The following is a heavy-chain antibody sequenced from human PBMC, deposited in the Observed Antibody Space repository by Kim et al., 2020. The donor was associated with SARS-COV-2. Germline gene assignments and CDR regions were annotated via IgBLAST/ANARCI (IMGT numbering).Heavy chain of an antibody. Sequence: VKGRFTISRDNSKNPLYLQMNSLRAEDTAVYYCARESIAAAGTYYYGMDVWGQGTTVTVSS. CDR3: ARESIAAAGTYYYGMDV. V-gene: IGHV3-30*07. J-gene: IGHJ6*02. D-gene: IGHD6-13*01.